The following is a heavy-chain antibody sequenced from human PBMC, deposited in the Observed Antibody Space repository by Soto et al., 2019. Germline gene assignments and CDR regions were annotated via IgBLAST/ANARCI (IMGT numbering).Heavy chain of an antibody. D-gene: IGHD6-19*01. J-gene: IGHJ4*02. V-gene: IGHV3-23*01. CDR1: GFTFSDFA. CDR2: ISGSGGTI. CDR3: AKLRGSGWYFHY. Sequence: EVQVLESGGGLVQPGGSLRLSCVASGFTFSDFAMSWVRQAPGKGLEWVSYISGSGGTIYYADSVKGRFTISGDNSNNTLDLQMHSLRADYTAVYFCAKLRGSGWYFHYWGQGTLVAVSS.